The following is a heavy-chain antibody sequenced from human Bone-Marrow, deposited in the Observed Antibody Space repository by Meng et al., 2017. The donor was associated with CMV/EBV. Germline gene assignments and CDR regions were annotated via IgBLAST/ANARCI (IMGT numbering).Heavy chain of an antibody. V-gene: IGHV3-30*02. Sequence: GESLKTSWAASGFTFSGYGEHWVRQAPGKGLEWVAFIQYDGSNEYYADSVKGRFTISRENSKNTLYLQMNSLRPEDTAVYYCAKDPVRVGAPVVDYWGQGTLVTFSS. CDR1: GFTFSGYG. J-gene: IGHJ4*02. CDR2: IQYDGSNE. CDR3: AKDPVRVGAPVVDY. D-gene: IGHD2-21*01.